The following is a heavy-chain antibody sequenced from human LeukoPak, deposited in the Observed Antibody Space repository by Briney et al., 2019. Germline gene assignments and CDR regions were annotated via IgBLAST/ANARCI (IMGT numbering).Heavy chain of an antibody. CDR3: ARGTATWIQLWLKVEYYYYYMDV. J-gene: IGHJ6*03. D-gene: IGHD5-18*01. CDR1: GGSISSSSYY. CDR2: IYYSGST. V-gene: IGHV4-39*07. Sequence: PSETLSLTCTVSGGSISSSSYYWGWIRQPPGKGLEWIGSIYYSGSTYYNPSLKSRVTISVDTSKNQFSLKLSSVTAADTAVYYCARGTATWIQLWLKVEYYYYYMDVWGKGTTVTISS.